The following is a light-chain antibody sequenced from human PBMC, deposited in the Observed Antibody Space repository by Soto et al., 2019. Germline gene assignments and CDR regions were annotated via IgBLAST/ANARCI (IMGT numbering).Light chain of an antibody. CDR1: HSVSSNY. CDR3: QQYGISPT. J-gene: IGKJ1*01. CDR2: DVS. Sequence: IVLTQSPGTLSLSPGERATLSCRSSHSVSSNYLAWYQQKPGQAPRLLIYDVSSRATGIPDRFSGSGSGTDFTLTISRLEAVDFAVYYCQQYGISPTFGQGTKVEIK. V-gene: IGKV3-20*01.